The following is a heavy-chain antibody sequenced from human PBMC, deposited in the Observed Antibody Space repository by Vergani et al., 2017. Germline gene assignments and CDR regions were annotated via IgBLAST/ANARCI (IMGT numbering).Heavy chain of an antibody. Sequence: QVQLQESGPGLVKPPGTLSLTCAVSGDSISSNNCWTWVRQPPGKGLEWIGEICHTEDTKYSPSLKSRVTISVDTSKNQLSLKLSSVTAADTAVYYCARPLQYRGDYYYMDVWGKGTTVTVSS. CDR1: GDSISSNNC. CDR3: ARPLQYRGDYYYMDV. D-gene: IGHD5-18*01. J-gene: IGHJ6*03. V-gene: IGHV4-4*03. CDR2: ICHTEDT.